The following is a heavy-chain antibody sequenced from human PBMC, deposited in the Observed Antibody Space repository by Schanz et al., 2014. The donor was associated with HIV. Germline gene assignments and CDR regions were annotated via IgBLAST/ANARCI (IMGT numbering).Heavy chain of an antibody. D-gene: IGHD6-19*01. J-gene: IGHJ4*02. V-gene: IGHV3-53*02. CDR2: IYSGGST. CDR1: GFTVSSNY. CDR3: ARSSGWRVFDY. Sequence: EVQLVETGGGLIQPGGSLRLSCAASGFTVSSNYMSWVRQAPGKGLEWVSVIYSGGSTYYTDSVKGRFTISRDNSKNTLYLQMNSMRAEDTAVYYCARSSGWRVFDYWGQGTLVTVSS.